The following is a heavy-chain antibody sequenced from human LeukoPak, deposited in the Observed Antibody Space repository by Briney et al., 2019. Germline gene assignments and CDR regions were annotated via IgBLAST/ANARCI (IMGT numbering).Heavy chain of an antibody. V-gene: IGHV3-21*01. CDR3: ARDHPTVTDGDAFDI. J-gene: IGHJ3*02. Sequence: TGGSLRLSCAASGFTFSSYSMNWVRQAPGKGLEWVSSISSSSSYIYYADSVKGRFTISKDNAKNSLYLQMNSLRAEDTAVYYCARDHPTVTDGDAFDIWGQGTMVTVSS. CDR1: GFTFSSYS. CDR2: ISSSSSYI. D-gene: IGHD4-11*01.